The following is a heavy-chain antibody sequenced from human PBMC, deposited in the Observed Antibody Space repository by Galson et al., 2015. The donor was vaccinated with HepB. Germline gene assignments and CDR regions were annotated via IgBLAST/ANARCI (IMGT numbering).Heavy chain of an antibody. CDR2: ITSNGGRT. D-gene: IGHD1-1*01. V-gene: IGHV3-23*01. CDR3: ARYDSQFYGVDV. Sequence: SLRLSCAASGFTFSRYAMTWVRQAPGKGLEWISSITSNGGRTFYTNSVKGRFTISRDNAQRSLYLQMNSLRAEDTAVYYCARYDSQFYGVDVWGQGTTVTVSS. J-gene: IGHJ6*02. CDR1: GFTFSRYA.